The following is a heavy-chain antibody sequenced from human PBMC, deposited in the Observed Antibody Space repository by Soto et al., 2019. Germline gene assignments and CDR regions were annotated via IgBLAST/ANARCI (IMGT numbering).Heavy chain of an antibody. J-gene: IGHJ3*02. CDR1: GFTFSSYW. CDR2: INSDGSST. Sequence: GGSLRLSCAASGFTFSSYWMHWVRQAPGKGLVWVSRINSDGSSTSYADSVKGRFTISRDNAKNTLYLQMNSLRAEDTAVYYCARLVPSEITIFGVVIYDAFDIWGQGTMVTVS. CDR3: ARLVPSEITIFGVVIYDAFDI. D-gene: IGHD3-3*01. V-gene: IGHV3-74*01.